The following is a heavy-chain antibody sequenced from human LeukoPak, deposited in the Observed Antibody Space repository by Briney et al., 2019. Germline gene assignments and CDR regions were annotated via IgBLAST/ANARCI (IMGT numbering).Heavy chain of an antibody. J-gene: IGHJ5*02. CDR1: EFSFSKYC. Sequence: GGSLRLSCSASEFSFSKYCMNWVRQAPGKGLEWVSAISGSGGSTYYVDSVKGRFTISRDNSKNTLYLQMNSLRAEDTAVYYCAKMYSSSPRYNWFDPWGQGTLVTVSS. D-gene: IGHD6-13*01. V-gene: IGHV3-23*01. CDR3: AKMYSSSPRYNWFDP. CDR2: ISGSGGST.